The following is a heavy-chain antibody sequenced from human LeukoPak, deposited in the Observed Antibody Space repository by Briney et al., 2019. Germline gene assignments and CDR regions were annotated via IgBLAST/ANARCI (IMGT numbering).Heavy chain of an antibody. CDR3: ARPPHRGYSYLFDY. CDR1: GFTFSSYA. J-gene: IGHJ4*02. CDR2: ISYDGSNK. V-gene: IGHV3-30-3*01. D-gene: IGHD5-18*01. Sequence: GGSLRLSCAASGFTFSSYAMHWVRQAPGKGLEWVAVISYDGSNKYYADSVKGRLTISRDNSKNTLYLQMNSLRAEDTAVYYCARPPHRGYSYLFDYWGQGTLVTVSS.